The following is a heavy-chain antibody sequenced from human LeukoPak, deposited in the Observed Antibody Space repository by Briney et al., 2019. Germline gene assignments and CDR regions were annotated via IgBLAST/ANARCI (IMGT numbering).Heavy chain of an antibody. CDR2: ISYDGSNK. J-gene: IGHJ6*03. V-gene: IGHV3-30-3*01. CDR1: GFTFSSYA. CDR3: AKDHCSSTSCYTDYYYYMDV. Sequence: PGRSLRLSCAASGFTFSSYAMHWVRQAPGKGLEWVAVISYDGSNKYYADSVKGRFTISRDNSKNTLYLQMNSLRAEDTAVYYCAKDHCSSTSCYTDYYYYMDVWGKGTTVTVSS. D-gene: IGHD2-2*02.